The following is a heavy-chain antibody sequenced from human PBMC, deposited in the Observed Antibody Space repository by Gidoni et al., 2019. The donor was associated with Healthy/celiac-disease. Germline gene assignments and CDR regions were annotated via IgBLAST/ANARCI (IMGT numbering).Heavy chain of an antibody. CDR1: GGSFSGYY. CDR3: ARGRRYCSSTSCLHHLFDY. J-gene: IGHJ4*02. V-gene: IGHV4-34*01. Sequence: QVQLQQWGAGLLKPSETLSLTCPVYGGSFSGYYWSWIRQPPGKGLEWIGEINHSGRTNYNPSLKSRVTISVDTSKNQFSLKLSSVTAADTAVYYCARGRRYCSSTSCLHHLFDYWGQGTLVTVSS. CDR2: INHSGRT. D-gene: IGHD2-2*01.